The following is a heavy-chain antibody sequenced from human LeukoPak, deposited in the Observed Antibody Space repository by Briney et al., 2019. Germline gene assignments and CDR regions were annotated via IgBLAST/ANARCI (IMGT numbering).Heavy chain of an antibody. Sequence: PGGSLRLSCAASGLTVSSSYMSWVRQAPGKGLEWVSIIYNDGSTYYADSMKGRFTISRDNSMNTLYLQMNSLRAEDTAVYYCARDVSPASYGDYCLDYWGQGTLVTVSS. V-gene: IGHV3-53*01. CDR3: ARDVSPASYGDYCLDY. CDR1: GLTVSSSY. CDR2: IYNDGST. D-gene: IGHD4-17*01. J-gene: IGHJ4*02.